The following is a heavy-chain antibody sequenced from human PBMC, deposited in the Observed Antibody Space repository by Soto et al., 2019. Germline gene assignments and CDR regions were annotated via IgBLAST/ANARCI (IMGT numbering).Heavy chain of an antibody. CDR2: IYYSGST. CDR3: ARLYYYYGSGSYRPNYYYYMDV. Sequence: SETLSLTCTVSGGSISSYYWSWIRQPPGKGLEWIGYIYYSGSTNYNPSLKSRVTISVDTSKNQFSLKLSSVTAADTAVYYCARLYYYYGSGSYRPNYYYYMDVWGKGTTVT. D-gene: IGHD3-10*01. V-gene: IGHV4-59*08. J-gene: IGHJ6*03. CDR1: GGSISSYY.